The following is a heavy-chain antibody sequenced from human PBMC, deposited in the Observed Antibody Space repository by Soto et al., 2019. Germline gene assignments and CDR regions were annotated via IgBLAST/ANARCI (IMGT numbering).Heavy chain of an antibody. CDR1: GYPFTGSY. J-gene: IGHJ4*02. CDR2: VSPNSGLT. V-gene: IGHV1-2*02. D-gene: IGHD5-12*01. CDR3: ARANSSNDIDLDD. Sequence: SSGQVTSETPGYPFTGSYIHWRIQAPGQGIEWMGWVSPNSGLTGYAQRFQGRVTMTRDTSVTSAYMDLSSLRSDDTAIYYCARANSSNDIDLDDWGQGTPGT.